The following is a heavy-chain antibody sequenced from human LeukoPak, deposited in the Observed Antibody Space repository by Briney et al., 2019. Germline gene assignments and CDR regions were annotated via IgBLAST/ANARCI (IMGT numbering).Heavy chain of an antibody. D-gene: IGHD4-17*01. J-gene: IGHJ4*02. Sequence: ASVKVSCKASGYTFTSYYMHWVRQAPGQGFEWMGIINPSGGSTSYAQKFQGRVTMTRDTSISTAYMELSRLRSDDTAVYYFARWLRWGDYDFDCCVEGTLVANSS. CDR2: INPSGGST. CDR1: GYTFTSYY. V-gene: IGHV1-46*01. CDR3: ARWLRWGDYDFDC.